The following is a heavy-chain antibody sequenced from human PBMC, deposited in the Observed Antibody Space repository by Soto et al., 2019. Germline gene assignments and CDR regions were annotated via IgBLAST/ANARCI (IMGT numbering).Heavy chain of an antibody. Sequence: EVQLLESGGGLVQPGGSLRLSCAASGFTFSNYVMNWVRQAPGKGLEWVSGISGSGSSTYYADSVKGRFTISRDNSKTTLYLQMNSLRADDTAIYYCAKDRQYCITTDCYPLFYWFFDLWGRGTLVTVSS. CDR3: AKDRQYCITTDCYPLFYWFFDL. CDR1: GFTFSNYV. D-gene: IGHD2-2*01. J-gene: IGHJ2*01. CDR2: ISGSGSST. V-gene: IGHV3-23*01.